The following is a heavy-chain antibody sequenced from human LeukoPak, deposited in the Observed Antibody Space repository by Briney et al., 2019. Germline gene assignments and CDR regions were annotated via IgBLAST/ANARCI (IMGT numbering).Heavy chain of an antibody. J-gene: IGHJ6*03. CDR2: IGTAGEI. D-gene: IGHD3-9*01. V-gene: IGHV3-13*01. CDR1: GFTFRSYD. Sequence: GGSLRLSCAASGFTFRSYDMHWVRQATGKGLEWVSGIGTAGEIYYPGSVKGRFTISRENAKNSLYLQMNSLRAGDTAVYYCARVAYYDILTGYYYYYYMDVWGKGTTVTVSS. CDR3: ARVAYYDILTGYYYYYYMDV.